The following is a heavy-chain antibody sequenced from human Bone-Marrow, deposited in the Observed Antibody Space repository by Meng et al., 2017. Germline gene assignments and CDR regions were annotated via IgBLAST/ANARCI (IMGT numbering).Heavy chain of an antibody. Sequence: QVSLVQLEEEVNNLGTPSQVSSHACGYTCSCHGSGELQQASGRQLEGKGLICAYNSNSNYAPKLQGRVTMSVTTSTDTAKMELCSLISDDTAVYYGAKVTPPAIFWSGKTFDYWGQGTLVTVSS. CDR3: AKVTPPAIFWSGKTFDY. CDR2: ICAYNSNS. CDR1: GYTCSCHG. V-gene: IGHV1-18*01. J-gene: IGHJ4*02. D-gene: IGHD3-3*01.